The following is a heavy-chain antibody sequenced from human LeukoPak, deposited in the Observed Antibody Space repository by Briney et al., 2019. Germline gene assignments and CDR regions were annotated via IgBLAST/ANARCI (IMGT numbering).Heavy chain of an antibody. V-gene: IGHV3-21*01. D-gene: IGHD1-26*01. CDR2: ISSSSSYI. CDR1: GFTFSDAR. J-gene: IGHJ4*02. Sequence: GGSLRLSCAASGFTFSDARMSWVRQAPGKGLEWVSSISSSSSYIYYADSVKGRFTISRDNAKNSLYLQMNSLRAEDTAVYYCARGGLNDYWGQGTLVTVSS. CDR3: ARGGLNDY.